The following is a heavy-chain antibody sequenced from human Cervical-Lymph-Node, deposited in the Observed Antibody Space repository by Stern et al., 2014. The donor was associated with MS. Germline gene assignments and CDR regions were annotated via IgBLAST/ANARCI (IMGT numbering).Heavy chain of an antibody. CDR1: GGSISSYY. V-gene: IGHV4-59*01. CDR3: AREALAAGGLDY. D-gene: IGHD6-13*01. Sequence: QVQLQESGPGLVKPSETLSLTCTVSGGSISSYYWSWIRQPPGKGLEWIGYIYYSGSTNYNPSLKSQVTISVDTSKNQFSLKLSSVTAADTAVYYCAREALAAGGLDYWGQGTLVTVSS. CDR2: IYYSGST. J-gene: IGHJ4*02.